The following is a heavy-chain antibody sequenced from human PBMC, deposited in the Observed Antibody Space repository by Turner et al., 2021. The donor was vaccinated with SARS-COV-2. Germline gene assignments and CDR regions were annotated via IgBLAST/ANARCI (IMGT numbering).Heavy chain of an antibody. V-gene: IGHV4-39*01. Sequence: QLQLQESGPGLVKPSATLSLTCTVSSGSISSSAYYWGWIRQPPGKGLEWIGSFFYSGSTYYSPSLNSRITISVDTSKNQFSLMLSSVTAADTAVYYCARQVSILGRWLAPFDSWGQGTLVTVSS. CDR3: ARQVSILGRWLAPFDS. CDR2: FFYSGST. D-gene: IGHD6-19*01. J-gene: IGHJ4*02. CDR1: SGSISSSAYY.